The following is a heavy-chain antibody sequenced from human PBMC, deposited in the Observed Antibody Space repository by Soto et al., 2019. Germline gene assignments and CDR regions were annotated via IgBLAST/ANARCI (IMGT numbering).Heavy chain of an antibody. D-gene: IGHD5-18*01. CDR1: GFTFSSYG. CDR2: ISYDGSNK. CDR3: ANGDSYSVCDY. Sequence: QVQLVESGGGVVQPGRSLRLSCAASGFTFSSYGMHWVRQAPGKGLEWVAVISYDGSNKYYADSVKGRFTISRDNSKNTLDLQMNSLRAEDTAVYSCANGDSYSVCDYWGQGTLVTVAS. V-gene: IGHV3-30*18. J-gene: IGHJ4*02.